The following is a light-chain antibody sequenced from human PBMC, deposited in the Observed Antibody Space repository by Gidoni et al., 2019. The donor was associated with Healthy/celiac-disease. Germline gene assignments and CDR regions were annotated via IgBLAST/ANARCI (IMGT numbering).Light chain of an antibody. CDR2: AVS. Sequence: QSALTQPHSASGPPGQSVTISCTGTSSDVGGYNYVSWYQQHPGKAPKLMIYAVSKRPSGVPDRVSGSKSGNTASLTVSGLQAEDEADYYCSSYAGSNNWVFGGGTKLTVL. V-gene: IGLV2-8*01. J-gene: IGLJ3*02. CDR1: SSDVGGYNY. CDR3: SSYAGSNNWV.